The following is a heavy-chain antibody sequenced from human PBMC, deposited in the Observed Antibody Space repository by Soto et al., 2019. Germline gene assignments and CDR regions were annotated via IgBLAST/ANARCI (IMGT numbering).Heavy chain of an antibody. CDR1: GGSISSGGYY. CDR2: IYYSGST. Sequence: PSETLSLTCTVSGGSISSGGYYWSWIRQHPGKGLEWIGYIYYSGSTYYNPSLKSRVTISVDTSKNQFSLKLSSVTAADMAVYYCARVRYSSSWYFDYWGQGILVTVS. V-gene: IGHV4-31*03. D-gene: IGHD6-13*01. J-gene: IGHJ4*02. CDR3: ARVRYSSSWYFDY.